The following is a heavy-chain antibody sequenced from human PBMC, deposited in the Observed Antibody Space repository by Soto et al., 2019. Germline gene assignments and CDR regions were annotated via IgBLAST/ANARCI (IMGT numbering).Heavy chain of an antibody. D-gene: IGHD6-19*01. CDR1: GCTISSYY. CDR3: ARGGGQWLDLGDYYYYMDV. CDR2: IYYSGST. J-gene: IGHJ6*03. Sequence: PSERMSLTCTVSGCTISSYYWCWIRPPPGKGLEWIGYIYYSGSTNYNPSLKSRVTISVDTSKNQFSLKLSSVTAADTAVYYCARGGGQWLDLGDYYYYMDVWGKGTTVTVS. V-gene: IGHV4-59*01.